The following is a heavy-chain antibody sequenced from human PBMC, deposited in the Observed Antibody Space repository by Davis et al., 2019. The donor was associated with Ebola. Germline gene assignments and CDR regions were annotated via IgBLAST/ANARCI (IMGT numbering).Heavy chain of an antibody. J-gene: IGHJ4*02. CDR3: ARDRAGKGSGSFYY. CDR1: GFTFSDYY. CDR2: ISSSSSYT. D-gene: IGHD3-10*01. Sequence: GESLKISCAASGFTFSDYYMSWIRQAPGKGLEWVSYISSSSSYTNYADSVKGRFTISRDNAKNSMYLQMNSLRAEDTAVYYCARDRAGKGSGSFYYWGQGTLVTVSS. V-gene: IGHV3-11*06.